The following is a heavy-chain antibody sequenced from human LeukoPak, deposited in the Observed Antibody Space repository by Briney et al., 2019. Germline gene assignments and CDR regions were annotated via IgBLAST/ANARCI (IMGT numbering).Heavy chain of an antibody. Sequence: GGSLRLSCAASGFIFSSFEMNWVRPAPGKGLEWVSYISSLGYTTYYADSVKGRFTISRDNAKNSLYLQMDSLRAEDTAVYYCARRAGNIVVVPAAMDSWGQGTLITVSS. D-gene: IGHD2-2*01. CDR3: ARRAGNIVVVPAAMDS. V-gene: IGHV3-48*03. CDR2: ISSLGYTT. J-gene: IGHJ4*02. CDR1: GFIFSSFE.